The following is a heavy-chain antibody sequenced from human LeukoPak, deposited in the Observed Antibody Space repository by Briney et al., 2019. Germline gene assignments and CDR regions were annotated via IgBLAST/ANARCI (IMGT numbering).Heavy chain of an antibody. CDR3: ASHKEIFYDSSGNY. Sequence: PGGSLRLSCAASGFTFSNYAMSWVRQAPGKGLEWVSSVSSSGGSTYYADSVKGRFTIYRDNSRNTVYLQMNSLRAEDTAIYYCASHKEIFYDSSGNYWGQGTLVTVSS. J-gene: IGHJ4*02. CDR2: VSSSGGST. V-gene: IGHV3-23*01. CDR1: GFTFSNYA. D-gene: IGHD3-22*01.